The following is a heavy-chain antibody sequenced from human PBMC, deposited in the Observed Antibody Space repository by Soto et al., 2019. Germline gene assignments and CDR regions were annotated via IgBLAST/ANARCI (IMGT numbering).Heavy chain of an antibody. CDR2: INPATGAA. Sequence: QLHLVQSGAVVKKPGASVTVSCSASGYPVTAYYMHWVRQAPGRGLEWMGGINPATGAAKYTQTFPGRVTMTRATSTGTVVMELGGLTSEDTAVFYCARGGGVGVAGSAAFDMWGQGTLVTVSS. V-gene: IGHV1-2*02. CDR1: GYPVTAYY. D-gene: IGHD3-3*01. J-gene: IGHJ3*02. CDR3: ARGGGVGVAGSAAFDM.